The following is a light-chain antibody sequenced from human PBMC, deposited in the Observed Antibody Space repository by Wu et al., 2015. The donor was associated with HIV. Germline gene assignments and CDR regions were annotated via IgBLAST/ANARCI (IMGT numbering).Light chain of an antibody. CDR1: ENVNEW. CDR2: KTS. Sequence: DIHMTQSPSTLSASVGDRVTITCRASENVNEWMAWYQQKPGKAPKLLIYKTSNVETGVPSRFSGSGSGTEFTLTISGLQPDDFATYYCQQYEGYSDSFGQGTKLEIK. CDR3: QQYEGYSDS. J-gene: IGKJ2*03. V-gene: IGKV1-5*03.